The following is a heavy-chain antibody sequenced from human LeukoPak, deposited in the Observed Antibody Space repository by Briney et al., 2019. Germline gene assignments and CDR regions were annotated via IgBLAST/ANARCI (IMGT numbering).Heavy chain of an antibody. D-gene: IGHD2-21*01. Sequence: PGGSLRLSCAASGFTFSSYAMSWVRQAPGKGLEWVSAISGSGGSTYYADSVKGRFTISRDNSKNTLYLQMNSLRAEDTAVYYCAKGSGEVVIADEHYWGQGTLVTVSS. CDR3: AKGSGEVVIADEHY. J-gene: IGHJ4*02. V-gene: IGHV3-23*01. CDR2: ISGSGGST. CDR1: GFTFSSYA.